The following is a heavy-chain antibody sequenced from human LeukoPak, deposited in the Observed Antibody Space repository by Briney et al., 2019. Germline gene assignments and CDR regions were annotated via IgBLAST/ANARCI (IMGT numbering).Heavy chain of an antibody. J-gene: IGHJ5*02. V-gene: IGHV4-59*01. D-gene: IGHD3-10*01. Sequence: PSETLSLTCTVSGGSLSSYYWSWIRQPPGKGLAGIGYIYYSGSTNYNPSLKSRVTISVDTSKNQFSLKLSSVTAADTAVYYCARGRLYYYGSGSYYWFDPWGQGTLVTVSS. CDR3: ARGRLYYYGSGSYYWFDP. CDR1: GGSLSSYY. CDR2: IYYSGST.